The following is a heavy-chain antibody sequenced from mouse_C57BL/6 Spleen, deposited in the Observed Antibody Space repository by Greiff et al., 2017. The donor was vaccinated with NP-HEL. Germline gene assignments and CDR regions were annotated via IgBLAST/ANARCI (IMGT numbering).Heavy chain of an antibody. CDR3: ARYTTVVPYYAMDY. CDR2: ISYDGSN. V-gene: IGHV3-6*01. CDR1: GYSITSGYY. Sequence: EVKLMESGPGLVKPSQSLSLTCSVTGYSITSGYYWNWIRQFPGNKLEWMGYISYDGSNNYNPSLKNRISITRDTSKNQFFLKLNSVTTEDTATYYCARYTTVVPYYAMDYWGQGTSVTVSS. J-gene: IGHJ4*01. D-gene: IGHD1-1*01.